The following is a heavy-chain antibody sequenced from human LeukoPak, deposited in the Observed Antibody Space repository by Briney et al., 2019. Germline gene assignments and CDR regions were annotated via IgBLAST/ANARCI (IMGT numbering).Heavy chain of an antibody. CDR3: ARDLDYPVEYYYYYMDV. CDR2: ISSSSSDI. D-gene: IGHD3/OR15-3a*01. CDR1: GFTFRSYS. J-gene: IGHJ6*03. Sequence: NPGGSLRLSCAASGFTFRSYSMNWVRQAPGKGLEWVSSISSSSSDIYYADSVKGRFTISRDNAKTSLYLQMNSLRAEDTAVYYCARDLDYPVEYYYYYMDVWGKGTTVTVSS. V-gene: IGHV3-21*06.